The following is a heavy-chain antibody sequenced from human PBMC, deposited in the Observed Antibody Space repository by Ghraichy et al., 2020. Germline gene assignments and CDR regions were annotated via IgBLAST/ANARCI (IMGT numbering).Heavy chain of an antibody. CDR2: INHSGST. Sequence: SETLSLTCAVYGGSFSGYYWSWIRQPPGKGLEWIGEINHSGSTNYNPSLKSRVTISVDTSKNQFSLKLSSVTAADTAVYYCARGTYYYGSGSSIWGYYYYGMDVWGQGTTVTVSS. D-gene: IGHD3-10*01. CDR3: ARGTYYYGSGSSIWGYYYYGMDV. CDR1: GGSFSGYY. J-gene: IGHJ6*02. V-gene: IGHV4-34*01.